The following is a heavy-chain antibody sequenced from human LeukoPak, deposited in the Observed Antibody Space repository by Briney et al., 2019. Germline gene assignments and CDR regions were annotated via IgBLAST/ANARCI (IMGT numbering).Heavy chain of an antibody. CDR1: GFTFSSYA. V-gene: IGHV3-23*01. Sequence: PGGSLRLSCAASGFTFSSYAMSWVRQAPGKGLEWVSAISGSGGSTYYADSVKGRFTISRDNSKNTLYLQMNSLRAEDTAVYYCAKVGGGCSSTSCYFDYLDYWGQGTLLTVSS. J-gene: IGHJ4*02. CDR2: ISGSGGST. D-gene: IGHD2-2*01. CDR3: AKVGGGCSSTSCYFDYLDY.